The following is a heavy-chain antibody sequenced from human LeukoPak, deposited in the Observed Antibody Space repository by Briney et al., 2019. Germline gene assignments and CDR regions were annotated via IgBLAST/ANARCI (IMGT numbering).Heavy chain of an antibody. CDR1: GYSFTSYW. V-gene: IGHV5-51*01. Sequence: GESLKISCKGSGYSFTSYWIGWVRQMPGKGLEWMGIVYPGDSDTRYSPSFQGQVIISADKSISTAYLQWSSLKASDTAMYYCARQKTYGSGTFYKTDYYYYMDVWGKGTTVTVSS. CDR2: VYPGDSDT. J-gene: IGHJ6*03. CDR3: ARQKTYGSGTFYKTDYYYYMDV. D-gene: IGHD3-10*01.